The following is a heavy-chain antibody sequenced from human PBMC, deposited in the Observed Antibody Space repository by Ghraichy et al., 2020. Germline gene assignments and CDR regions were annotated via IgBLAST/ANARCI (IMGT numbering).Heavy chain of an antibody. D-gene: IGHD2-21*02. CDR1: GGSFSGYY. CDR3: ARGFGSRGGDCYHHYYFDY. Sequence: SETLSLTCAVYGGSFSGYYWSWIRQPPGKGLEWIGEINHSGSTNYNPSLKSRVTISVDTSKNQFSLKLSSVTAADTAVYYCARGFGSRGGDCYHHYYFDYWGQGTLVTVSS. J-gene: IGHJ4*02. V-gene: IGHV4-34*01. CDR2: INHSGST.